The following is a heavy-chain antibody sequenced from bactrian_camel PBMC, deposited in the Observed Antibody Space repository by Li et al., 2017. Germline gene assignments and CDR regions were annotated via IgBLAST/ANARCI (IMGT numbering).Heavy chain of an antibody. D-gene: IGHD3*01. CDR3: AATSLFMTPREALHPAPYNY. J-gene: IGHJ4*01. CDR1: KYDVSHNC. CDR2: IYTRDGTA. Sequence: VQLVESGGGSVQAGGSLTLSCAASKYDVSHNCMGWFRQAPGKEREAVAAIYTRDGTAHYADSVKGRFTISHDNANDTTFLQMNSLKPEDTAMYYCAATSLFMTPREALHPAPYNYWGQGTQVTVS. V-gene: IGHV3S54*01.